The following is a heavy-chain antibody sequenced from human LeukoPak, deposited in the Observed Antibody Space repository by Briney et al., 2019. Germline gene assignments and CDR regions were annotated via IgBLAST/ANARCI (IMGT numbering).Heavy chain of an antibody. V-gene: IGHV4-30-2*01. D-gene: IGHD1-20*01. CDR3: ARGHNWNYPDY. J-gene: IGHJ4*02. CDR2: IYHSGST. Sequence: SGAPALHWPVPGGSLNSGGYYWSWIPQPPGEGLEWIGYIYHSGSTYYNPSLKSRVTISVDRTKNLFSLKLSSVTAADTAVYYCARGHNWNYPDYWGQGTLVTVSS. CDR1: GGSLNSGGYY.